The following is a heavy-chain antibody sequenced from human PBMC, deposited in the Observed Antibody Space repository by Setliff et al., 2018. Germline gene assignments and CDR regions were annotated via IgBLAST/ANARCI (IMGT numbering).Heavy chain of an antibody. D-gene: IGHD6-13*01. V-gene: IGHV4-34*01. CDR3: ARRRAAGTRWFDP. J-gene: IGHJ5*02. CDR2: INHSGST. Sequence: SETLSLTCVVYGGSFSGYYWSWIRQPPGKGLEWIGEINHSGSTNYNPSLKSRVTISVDTSKNQFSLKLSSVTAADTAVYYCARRRAAGTRWFDPWGQGTLVTVSS. CDR1: GGSFSGYY.